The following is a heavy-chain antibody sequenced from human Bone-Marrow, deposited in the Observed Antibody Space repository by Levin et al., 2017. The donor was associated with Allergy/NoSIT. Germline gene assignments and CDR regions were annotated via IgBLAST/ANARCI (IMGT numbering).Heavy chain of an antibody. J-gene: IGHJ4*02. V-gene: IGHV3-23*01. D-gene: IGHD6-19*01. CDR2: ITATGGNT. CDR1: EFTFSTYA. Sequence: GGSLRLSCAASEFTFSTYAMSWVRQAPGKGLEWVSGITATGGNTYYADSVKGRFTISRDNSNNTLYLQMNSLRAEDTAVYYCAKPIVVAGAFDYWGQGTLVTVSS. CDR3: AKPIVVAGAFDY.